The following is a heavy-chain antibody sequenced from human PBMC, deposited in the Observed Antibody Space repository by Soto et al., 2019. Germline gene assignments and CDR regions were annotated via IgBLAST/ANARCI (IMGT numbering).Heavy chain of an antibody. CDR3: AHSDGGYEIIYFDF. CDR2: IYYNDDR. J-gene: IGHJ4*02. V-gene: IGHV2-5*01. CDR1: GFSFTTAGVA. Sequence: SGPTLVNPTQTLTLTCTFSGFSFTTAGVAVGWIRQTPGGALEWLTLIYYNDDRRFSPSLKTRLTITGDTSKNQVVLSLTNVDPGDTATYFCAHSDGGYEIIYFDFWGPGIPVTVSS. D-gene: IGHD5-12*01.